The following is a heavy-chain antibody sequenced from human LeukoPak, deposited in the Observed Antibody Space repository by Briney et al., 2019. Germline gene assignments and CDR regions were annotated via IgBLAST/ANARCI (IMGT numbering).Heavy chain of an antibody. CDR1: GGSISSGGYS. V-gene: IGHV4-30-2*01. J-gene: IGHJ3*02. CDR3: ARYCSGGSCYRDAFDI. D-gene: IGHD2-15*01. Sequence: SETLSLTCAVSGGSISSGGYSWSWIRQPPGKGLEWIGYIYHSGSTYYNPSLKSRVTISVDRSKNQFSLKLSSVTAADTAVYYCARYCSGGSCYRDAFDIWGQGTMVTVFS. CDR2: IYHSGST.